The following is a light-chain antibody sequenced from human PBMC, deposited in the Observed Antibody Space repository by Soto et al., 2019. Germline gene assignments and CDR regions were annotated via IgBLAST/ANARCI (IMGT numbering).Light chain of an antibody. CDR1: QDISSW. CDR3: QQTSSFPLT. CDR2: AAS. Sequence: DIQKTQSPSSVSASVGDRVTITCRASQDISSWLAWYQQKPGKAPKLLIYAASSLQSGVPSRFSGSASGTDFILTINTLQPEDFATYYCQQTSSFPLTFGGGTKVEIK. J-gene: IGKJ4*01. V-gene: IGKV1-12*01.